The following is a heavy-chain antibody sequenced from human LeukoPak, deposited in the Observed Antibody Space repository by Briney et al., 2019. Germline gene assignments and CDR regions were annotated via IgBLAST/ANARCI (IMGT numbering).Heavy chain of an antibody. Sequence: PGGSLTLSCAASGFTFSDYYMSWLRQAPGKGLEWVSYISSSSSYTNYADSVKGRFTISRDNAKNSLYLQMNRLRAEDTAVYYFARDGYGMDVWGQGTTVTVSS. CDR3: ARDGYGMDV. V-gene: IGHV3-11*05. CDR2: ISSSSSYT. J-gene: IGHJ6*02. CDR1: GFTFSDYY.